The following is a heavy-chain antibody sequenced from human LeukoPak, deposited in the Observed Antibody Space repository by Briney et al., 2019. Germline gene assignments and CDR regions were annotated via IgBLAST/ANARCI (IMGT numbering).Heavy chain of an antibody. CDR3: ARGGGYGLSDY. Sequence: GGSLRLSCAASGFTFSSFWMHWVRQAPGKGLGWVSRINRDGRSTNYADSVKGRFTISRDNAKNTLHLQMNSLRAEDTAVYYCARGGGYGLSDYWGQGTLVTVSS. D-gene: IGHD4-17*01. J-gene: IGHJ4*02. CDR2: INRDGRST. V-gene: IGHV3-74*01. CDR1: GFTFSSFW.